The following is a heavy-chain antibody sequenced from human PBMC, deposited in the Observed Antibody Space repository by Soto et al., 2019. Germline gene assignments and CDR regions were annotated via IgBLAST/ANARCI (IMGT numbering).Heavy chain of an antibody. CDR3: LRGGRGYTRDDVLEV. D-gene: IGHD2-2*02. Sequence: EVQLVESGGGLVKPGGSLRLSCVDSGFTFSSYSMNWVRQAPGKGLEWVASISSRSSVIWYTDSLKGRFTISRDNAKNSLYLQMSSLRAEDTAVYYCLRGGRGYTRDDVLEVWGQGTMVTVSS. CDR2: ISSRSSVI. V-gene: IGHV3-21*06. J-gene: IGHJ3*01. CDR1: GFTFSSYS.